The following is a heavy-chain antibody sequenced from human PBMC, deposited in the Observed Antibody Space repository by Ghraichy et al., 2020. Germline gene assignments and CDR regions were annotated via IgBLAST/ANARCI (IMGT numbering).Heavy chain of an antibody. Sequence: ETLSLTCAASGFIFSNYNMNWVRQAPGKGLEWVSSISSSSSYIYYADSVKGRFTISRDNAKNSLYLQMNSLRAEDTAVYYCAREPVDYNDDYYYMDVWGKGTTVTVSS. CDR2: ISSSSSYI. D-gene: IGHD4-11*01. CDR3: AREPVDYNDDYYYMDV. V-gene: IGHV3-21*01. J-gene: IGHJ6*03. CDR1: GFIFSNYN.